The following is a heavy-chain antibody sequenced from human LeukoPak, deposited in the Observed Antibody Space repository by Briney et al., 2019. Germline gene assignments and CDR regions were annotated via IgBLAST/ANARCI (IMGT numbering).Heavy chain of an antibody. D-gene: IGHD1-7*01. CDR2: INHSGRN. J-gene: IGHJ4*02. Sequence: SETLSLTCAVYGGSFSGYYWSWIRQPPGKGLEWIGEINHSGRNNYNPSLKSRVTISVDTSKNQFSLKLSSVTAADTAVYYCARATGTKVPPGYWGQGTLVTVSS. V-gene: IGHV4-34*01. CDR1: GGSFSGYY. CDR3: ARATGTKVPPGY.